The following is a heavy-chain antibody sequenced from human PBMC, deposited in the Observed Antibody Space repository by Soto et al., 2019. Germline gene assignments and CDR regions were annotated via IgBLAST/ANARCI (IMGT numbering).Heavy chain of an antibody. CDR3: ARGLLWFGEMRGMDV. CDR2: ISSSSSYI. V-gene: IGHV3-21*01. D-gene: IGHD3-10*01. Sequence: EVQLVESGGGLVKPGGSLRLSCAASGFTFSSYSMNWVRQAPGKGLEWVSSISSSSSYIYYADSVKGRFTISRDNAKNSLYLQMNSLRAEDTAVYYCARGLLWFGEMRGMDVWGQGTTVTVSS. J-gene: IGHJ6*02. CDR1: GFTFSSYS.